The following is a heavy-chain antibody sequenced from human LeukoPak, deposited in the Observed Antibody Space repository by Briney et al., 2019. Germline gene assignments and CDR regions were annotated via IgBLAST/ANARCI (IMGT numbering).Heavy chain of an antibody. V-gene: IGHV4-59*01. CDR2: IYYSGST. D-gene: IGHD6-19*01. Sequence: SETLSLTCTVAGGSISSYYWSWIRQPPEKGLEWTGDIYYSGSTNYNPSLKSRVTISVDTSKNQFSLKLSSVTAADTAVYYCARHGYSSGSLAWFDPWGQGTQVTVSS. CDR1: GGSISSYY. CDR3: ARHGYSSGSLAWFDP. J-gene: IGHJ5*02.